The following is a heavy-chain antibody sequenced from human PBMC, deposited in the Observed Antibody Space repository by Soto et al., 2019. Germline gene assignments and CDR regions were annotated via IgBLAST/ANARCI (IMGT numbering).Heavy chain of an antibody. CDR3: ARVGLYCGGDCYAFDI. Sequence: ASVKVSCKASGYTFTSYGISWVLQAPGQGLEWMGWISAYNGNTNYAQKLQGRVTMTTDTSTSTAYMELRSLRSDDTAVYYCARVGLYCGGDCYAFDIWGQGTMVTVSS. D-gene: IGHD2-21*02. CDR1: GYTFTSYG. CDR2: ISAYNGNT. V-gene: IGHV1-18*01. J-gene: IGHJ3*02.